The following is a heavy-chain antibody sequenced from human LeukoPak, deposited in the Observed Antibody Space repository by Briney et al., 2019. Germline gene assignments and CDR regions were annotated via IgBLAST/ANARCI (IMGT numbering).Heavy chain of an antibody. D-gene: IGHD3-22*01. J-gene: IGHJ6*02. V-gene: IGHV3-66*01. CDR2: IYSGGST. CDR1: GFTVSSNY. CDR3: ARDYLSYYDSSGYSAQYYYYGMDV. Sequence: PGGSLRLSCAASGFTVSSNYMSWVRQAPGKGLEWVSVIYSGGSTYYADSVKGRFTISRDNSKNTLYLQMNSLRAEDTAVYYCARDYLSYYDSSGYSAQYYYYGMDVWGQGTTVTVSS.